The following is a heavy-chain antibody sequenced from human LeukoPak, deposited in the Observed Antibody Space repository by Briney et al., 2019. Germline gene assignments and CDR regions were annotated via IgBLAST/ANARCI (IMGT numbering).Heavy chain of an antibody. Sequence: GGTLRLSCAASGFTFSSYAMSWVRQAPGKGLEWVSAISGSGGSTYYADSVKGRFTISRDNSKNTLYLQMNSLRAEDTAVYYCAKESRFWSGYYGDYWGQGTLVTVSS. D-gene: IGHD3-3*01. J-gene: IGHJ4*02. CDR1: GFTFSSYA. V-gene: IGHV3-23*01. CDR3: AKESRFWSGYYGDY. CDR2: ISGSGGST.